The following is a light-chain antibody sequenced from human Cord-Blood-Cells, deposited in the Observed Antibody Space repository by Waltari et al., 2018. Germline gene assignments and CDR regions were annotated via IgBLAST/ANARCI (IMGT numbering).Light chain of an antibody. CDR3: SSYTSSSTVV. J-gene: IGLJ2*01. V-gene: IGLV2-14*01. Sequence: QSALTQPASVPGSPGQSITISCTGTSSDVGGYNHVSWYQQHPGKAPKLMIYDVSNRPSGVSNRFSGSKSGNTASLTISGLQAEDEADYYCSSYTSSSTVVFGGGTKLTVL. CDR1: SSDVGGYNH. CDR2: DVS.